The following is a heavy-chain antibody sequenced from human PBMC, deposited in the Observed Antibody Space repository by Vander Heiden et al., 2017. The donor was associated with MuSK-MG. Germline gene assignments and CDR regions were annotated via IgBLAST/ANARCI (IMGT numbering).Heavy chain of an antibody. J-gene: IGHJ2*01. CDR3: ARDWNGSPYVNWYYDL. Sequence: QAQLVKSGAEAKKPGSSVTVSCKASGSTFSSYAISGVRQAPGQGLEGVEGIVPSFGTANYAQKFQGRVTITADESTSTAYMELSSLSSEDPAVYYGARDWNGSPYVNWYYDLWGRG. V-gene: IGHV1-69*01. D-gene: IGHD1-26*01. CDR1: GSTFSSYA. CDR2: IVPSFGTA.